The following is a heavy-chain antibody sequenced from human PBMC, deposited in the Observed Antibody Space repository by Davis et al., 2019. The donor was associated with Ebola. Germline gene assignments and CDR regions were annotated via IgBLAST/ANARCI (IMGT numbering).Heavy chain of an antibody. CDR2: ISAYNGNT. Sequence: ASVKVSCKASGYTFTSYGISWVRQAPGQGLEWMGWISAYNGNTNYAQKLQGRVTITADKSTSTAYMELSSLRSEDTAVYYCAPTYYYYDSSDFDYWGQGTLVTVSS. J-gene: IGHJ4*02. V-gene: IGHV1-18*01. CDR1: GYTFTSYG. D-gene: IGHD3-22*01. CDR3: APTYYYYDSSDFDY.